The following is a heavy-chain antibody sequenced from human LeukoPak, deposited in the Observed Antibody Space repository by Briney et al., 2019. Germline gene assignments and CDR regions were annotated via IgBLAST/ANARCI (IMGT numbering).Heavy chain of an antibody. J-gene: IGHJ6*03. CDR1: AGPIYSYY. CDR2: LYPSVSP. CDR3: ARLKFYDSTSYSPGHYMDV. V-gene: IGHV4-4*07. D-gene: IGHD3-22*01. Sequence: SETLFLTCTVSAGPIYSYYWSWIRQPAGKGLEWIGRLYPSVSPNYNPSLKSRVTMSVDTSKNQFALNLRAVTAADTAVYYCARLKFYDSTSYSPGHYMDVWGKGITVTVSS.